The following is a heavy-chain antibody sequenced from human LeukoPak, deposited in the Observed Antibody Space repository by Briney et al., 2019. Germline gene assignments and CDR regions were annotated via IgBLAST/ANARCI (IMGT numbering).Heavy chain of an antibody. CDR2: IKQDGSEK. CDR1: RFTFSSYW. CDR3: ARHRKYYDILTGYFNGDAFDI. V-gene: IGHV3-7*01. D-gene: IGHD3-9*01. J-gene: IGHJ3*02. Sequence: GGSLRLSCAASRFTFSSYWMSWVRQAPGKGLEWVANIKQDGSEKYYVDSVKGRFTISRDNAKNSLSLQMNSLRAEDTAVYYCARHRKYYDILTGYFNGDAFDIWGQGSMVTVSS.